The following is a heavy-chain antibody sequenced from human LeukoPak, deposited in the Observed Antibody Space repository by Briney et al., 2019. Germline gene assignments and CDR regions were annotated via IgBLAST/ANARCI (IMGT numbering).Heavy chain of an antibody. D-gene: IGHD6-13*01. CDR1: XFAFSSYE. J-gene: IGHJ4*02. CDR3: ARETAAGFVDY. V-gene: IGHV3-48*03. Sequence: GGSLRLSCAASXFAFSSYEMNWVRQAPGKGLEWVSYISSGGSIIYYADSVKGRFTISRDNAKNSLYLQMNSLRAEDTAVYYCARETAAGFVDYWGQGTLVTVSS. CDR2: ISSGGSII.